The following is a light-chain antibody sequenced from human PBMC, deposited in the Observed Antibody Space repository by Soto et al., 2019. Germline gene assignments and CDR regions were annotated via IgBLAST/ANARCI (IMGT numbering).Light chain of an antibody. CDR2: EVK. J-gene: IGLJ2*01. Sequence: QSVLTQPASVSGSPGQSITISCTGTSSDVGGYDFVSWYQQHPGKAPKLMIYEVKNRPSGVSIRFSGSKSGNTASLTISGLQTDDEADYYCISYTATNTLVIGGGTKVTVL. V-gene: IGLV2-14*01. CDR1: SSDVGGYDF. CDR3: ISYTATNTLV.